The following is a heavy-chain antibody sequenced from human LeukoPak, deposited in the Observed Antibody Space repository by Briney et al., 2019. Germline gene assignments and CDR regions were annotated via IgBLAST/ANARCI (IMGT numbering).Heavy chain of an antibody. D-gene: IGHD6-19*01. CDR3: TTPRREIAVAGGDY. CDR1: GFTFSNAW. V-gene: IGHV3-15*01. Sequence: GGSLRLSCAASGFTFSNAWVSWVRQAPGKGLEWVGHIKSKADGGTTEYAAPVKGRFTISRDDSKNTLYLQMNSLKTEDTAVYYCTTPRREIAVAGGDYWGQGTLVTVSS. CDR2: IKSKADGGTT. J-gene: IGHJ4*02.